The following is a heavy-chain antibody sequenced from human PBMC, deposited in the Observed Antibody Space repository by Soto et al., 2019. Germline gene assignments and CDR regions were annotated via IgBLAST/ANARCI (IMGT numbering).Heavy chain of an antibody. CDR3: ARTTYYYDSSGLRGAFDI. D-gene: IGHD3-22*01. V-gene: IGHV3-66*01. Sequence: PGGLLRLSCAASGFTVSSNYVSWVRQAPGKGLEWVSVIYSGGSTYYADSAKGRFTISRDNSKNTLYLQMNSLRAEDTAVYYCARTTYYYDSSGLRGAFDIWGQGTMVTVSS. CDR2: IYSGGST. J-gene: IGHJ3*02. CDR1: GFTVSSNY.